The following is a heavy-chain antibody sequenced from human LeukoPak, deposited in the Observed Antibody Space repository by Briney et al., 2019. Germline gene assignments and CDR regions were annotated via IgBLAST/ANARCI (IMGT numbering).Heavy chain of an antibody. CDR3: ARGGSTGTNLKWVDP. Sequence: PSETLSLTCTVSGGSISSYYWSWIRQPPGKGLEWIWYIYYSGSTNYNPSLKSRVTISVDTSKNQFSLKLSSVTAADTAVYYCARGGSTGTNLKWVDPWGQGTLVTVSS. CDR1: GGSISSYY. V-gene: IGHV4-59*01. D-gene: IGHD1-1*01. J-gene: IGHJ5*02. CDR2: IYYSGST.